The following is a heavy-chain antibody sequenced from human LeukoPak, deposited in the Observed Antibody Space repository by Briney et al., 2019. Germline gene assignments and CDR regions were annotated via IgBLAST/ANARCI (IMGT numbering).Heavy chain of an antibody. V-gene: IGHV3-23*01. Sequence: GGSLRLSCAASGFTFSSYAMSWVRQAPGKGLEWVSAISGSGGSTYYADSVKGRFTSSRDNSKNTLYLQMNSLRAEDTAVYYCAKDGPYDYVWGSYRYTGPDAFDIWGQGTMVTVSS. CDR3: AKDGPYDYVWGSYRYTGPDAFDI. D-gene: IGHD3-16*02. J-gene: IGHJ3*02. CDR2: ISGSGGST. CDR1: GFTFSSYA.